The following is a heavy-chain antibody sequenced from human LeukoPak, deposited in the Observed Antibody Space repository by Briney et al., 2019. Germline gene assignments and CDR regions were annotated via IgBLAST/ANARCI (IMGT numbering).Heavy chain of an antibody. Sequence: GESLKISRKGSGYSFSSYWIGWVRQMPGKGLEWMGIIYPGDSDTRYSPSFQGQVTISADKSISTAFLQWSSLKASDTAMYYCARRGYLNWFDPWGQGTLVTVSS. CDR2: IYPGDSDT. V-gene: IGHV5-51*01. D-gene: IGHD5-18*01. CDR1: GYSFSSYW. CDR3: ARRGYLNWFDP. J-gene: IGHJ5*02.